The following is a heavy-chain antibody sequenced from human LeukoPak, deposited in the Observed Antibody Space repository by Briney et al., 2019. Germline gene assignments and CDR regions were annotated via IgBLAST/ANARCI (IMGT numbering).Heavy chain of an antibody. CDR2: ISSSSSTI. J-gene: IGHJ4*02. CDR1: GFTFSSYS. D-gene: IGHD4-17*01. CDR3: ARAPTDDYGDYSFDY. V-gene: IGHV3-48*04. Sequence: GGSLRLSCAASGFTFSSYSMNWVRQAPGKGLEWVSYISSSSSTIHYADSVKGRFTISRDNAKNSLYLQMNSLRGEDTAVYYCARAPTDDYGDYSFDYWGQGTLVTVSS.